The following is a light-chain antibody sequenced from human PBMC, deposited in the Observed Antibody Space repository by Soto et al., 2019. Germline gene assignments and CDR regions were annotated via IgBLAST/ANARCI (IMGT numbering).Light chain of an antibody. V-gene: IGLV4-69*01. J-gene: IGLJ1*01. CDR1: SGHSSYA. CDR3: QTWGTDIPV. Sequence: QSVLTQSPSVSASRGASVKLTCTLSSGHSSYAIAWHQQQPERGPRFLLKLNSDGSHNKGDGIPDRFSGSSSGAERFLTIPTLQSEDEAQYYCQTWGTDIPVFGAGTKATVL. CDR2: LNSDGSH.